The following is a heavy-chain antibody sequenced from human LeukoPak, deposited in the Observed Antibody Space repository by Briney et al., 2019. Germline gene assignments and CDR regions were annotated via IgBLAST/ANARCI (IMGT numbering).Heavy chain of an antibody. J-gene: IGHJ3*02. Sequence: GGSLRLSCAVSGFTFSSYGMSWVRQAPGKGLEWVSGMSGSGGSTYYADSVKGRFTISRDNSKNTLYLQMSSLTAEDTAVYYCAKDERQLDAFDIWGQGTMVTVSS. D-gene: IGHD2-2*01. V-gene: IGHV3-23*01. CDR3: AKDERQLDAFDI. CDR1: GFTFSSYG. CDR2: MSGSGGST.